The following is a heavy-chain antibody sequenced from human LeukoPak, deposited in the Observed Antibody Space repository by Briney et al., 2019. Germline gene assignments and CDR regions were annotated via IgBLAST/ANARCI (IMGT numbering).Heavy chain of an antibody. Sequence: AGRSLRLSCAASGFTFDDYAMHWVRHAPGKGLEWVSGINWNGGSTGYADSVKGRFTISRDNAKNSLYLQMNSLRAEDTALYYCAREPIAAAVHFDYWGQGTLVTVSS. CDR3: AREPIAAAVHFDY. V-gene: IGHV3-20*04. CDR2: INWNGGST. CDR1: GFTFDDYA. J-gene: IGHJ4*02. D-gene: IGHD6-13*01.